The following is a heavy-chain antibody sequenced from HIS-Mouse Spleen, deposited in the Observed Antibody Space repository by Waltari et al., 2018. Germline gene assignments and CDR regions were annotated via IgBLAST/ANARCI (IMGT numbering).Heavy chain of an antibody. V-gene: IGHV1-2*02. CDR2: INANSGGT. D-gene: IGHD1-26*01. CDR1: GYTFTGYY. Sequence: QVQLVQSGAEVKKPGASVKVSCKASGYTFTGYYLHWVRQAPGQGLEWMEWINANSGGTNYAKKFQGRVTMTRDTSISTAYMELSRLRSDDTAVYYCAEVDGTTHAFDIWGQGTMVTVSS. CDR3: AEVDGTTHAFDI. J-gene: IGHJ3*02.